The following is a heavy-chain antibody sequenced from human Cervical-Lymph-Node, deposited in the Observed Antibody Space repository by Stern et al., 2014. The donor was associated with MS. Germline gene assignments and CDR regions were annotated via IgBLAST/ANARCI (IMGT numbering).Heavy chain of an antibody. CDR1: QITFDDYG. Sequence: EVPLVESGGGLVQPGRSLRLSCSASQITFDDYGFHWVRQVPGKVLEWVAGSGWNSATKVYADSVKGRFTISRDNARDSLYLQMNNLTPDDTALYYCAKSYSSSWSGWIDSWGQGILVTVSS. J-gene: IGHJ5*01. D-gene: IGHD6-13*01. CDR3: AKSYSSSWSGWIDS. V-gene: IGHV3-9*01. CDR2: SGWNSATK.